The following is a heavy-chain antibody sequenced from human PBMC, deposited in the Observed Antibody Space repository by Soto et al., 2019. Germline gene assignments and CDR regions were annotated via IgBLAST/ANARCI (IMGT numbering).Heavy chain of an antibody. Sequence: PSETLSLTCTVSGVCISNSSYYWGWIRRPPGKGLEWIGTIYYSGITYYNPSLKSRVTISVDTSKNQFSLKLTSVTAADTAVYYCARHGSNWGQGTLVTVS. J-gene: IGHJ4*02. CDR1: GVCISNSSYY. CDR3: ARHGSN. CDR2: IYYSGIT. V-gene: IGHV4-39*01.